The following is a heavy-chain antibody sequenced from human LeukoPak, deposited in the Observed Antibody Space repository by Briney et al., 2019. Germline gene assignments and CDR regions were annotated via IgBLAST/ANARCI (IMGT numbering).Heavy chain of an antibody. CDR3: AKDKDYYDSSGYYLDAFDI. J-gene: IGHJ3*02. CDR1: GFTFSSYG. V-gene: IGHV3-23*01. D-gene: IGHD3-22*01. CDR2: ISGSGGST. Sequence: GGSLRLSCAASGFTFSSYGMSWVRQAPGKGLEWVSAISGSGGSTYYADSVKGRFTISRDNSKNTLYLQMNSLRAEDTAVYYCAKDKDYYDSSGYYLDAFDIWGQGAMVTVSS.